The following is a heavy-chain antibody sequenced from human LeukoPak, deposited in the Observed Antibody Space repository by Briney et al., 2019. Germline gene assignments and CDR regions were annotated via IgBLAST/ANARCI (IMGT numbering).Heavy chain of an antibody. V-gene: IGHV4-59*01. Sequence: SETLSLTCTVSGGSISSYYWSWIRQPPGKGLEWIGYIYYSGSTNYNPSLKSRVTISVDTSKNQFSLKLSSVTAADTAVYYCARGVRSTSWGYYYGMDVRGKGTTVTVSS. CDR3: ARGVRSTSWGYYYGMDV. D-gene: IGHD2-2*01. CDR2: IYYSGST. CDR1: GGSISSYY. J-gene: IGHJ6*04.